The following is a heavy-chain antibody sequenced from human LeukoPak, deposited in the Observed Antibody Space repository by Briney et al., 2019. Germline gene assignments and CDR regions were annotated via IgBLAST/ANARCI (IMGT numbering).Heavy chain of an antibody. CDR3: ARGGYCSNVVCYTSRSLDY. D-gene: IGHD2-8*01. CDR2: ISGSGSTK. Sequence: PGGSLRLSCVASGITFSDYYMNWLRHAPGKGLEWVSYISGSGSTKYYADSVRGRFTISRDNAKNSLYLQMNSLRPDDTAMYYCARGGYCSNVVCYTSRSLDYWRQGTLDTVSS. CDR1: GITFSDYY. J-gene: IGHJ4*02. V-gene: IGHV3-11*01.